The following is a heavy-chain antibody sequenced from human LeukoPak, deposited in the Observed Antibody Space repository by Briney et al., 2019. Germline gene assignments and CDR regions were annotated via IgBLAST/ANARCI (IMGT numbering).Heavy chain of an antibody. D-gene: IGHD3-9*01. CDR3: AGSDILAGYYTSYYYYGMDV. CDR1: GFTFSSYS. J-gene: IGHJ6*02. V-gene: IGHV3-21*01. CDR2: ISSSSSYI. Sequence: GGSLRLSCAASGFTFSSYSMNWVRQAPGKGLEWVSSISSSSSYIYYADSVKGRFTISRDNAKNSLYLQMNSLRAEDTAVYYCAGSDILAGYYTSYYYYGMDVWGQGTTVTVSS.